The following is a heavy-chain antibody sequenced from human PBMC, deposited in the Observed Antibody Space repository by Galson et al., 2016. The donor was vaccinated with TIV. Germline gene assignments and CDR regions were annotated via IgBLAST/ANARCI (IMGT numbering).Heavy chain of an antibody. J-gene: IGHJ4*02. Sequence: YLRFSCAASGFAVSYKHMIWVRQTPGKGLEWVSLIYSSDTTSYADSVRGRFTISRDNSRNTLFLEMNSLRVEDTAIYYCAREGRGAAYPNNFDHWGQGTLDTVSS. D-gene: IGHD1-26*01. CDR3: AREGRGAAYPNNFDH. CDR2: IYSSDTT. CDR1: GFAVSYKH. V-gene: IGHV3-53*01.